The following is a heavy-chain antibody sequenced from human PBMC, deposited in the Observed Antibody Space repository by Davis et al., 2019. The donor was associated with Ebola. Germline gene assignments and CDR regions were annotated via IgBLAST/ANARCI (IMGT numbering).Heavy chain of an antibody. D-gene: IGHD2-2*01. J-gene: IGHJ5*02. V-gene: IGHV3-21*01. Sequence: GESLKISCAASGFTFSSYSMNWVRQAPGKGLEWVSSISSSSSYIYYADSVKGRFTISRDNAKNSLYLQMNSLRAEDTAVYYCARATEGESLVVVPAAPFDPWGQGTLVTVSS. CDR1: GFTFSSYS. CDR3: ARATEGESLVVVPAAPFDP. CDR2: ISSSSSYI.